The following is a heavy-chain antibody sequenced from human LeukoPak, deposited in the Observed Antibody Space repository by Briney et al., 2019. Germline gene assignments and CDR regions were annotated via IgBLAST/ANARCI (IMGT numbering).Heavy chain of an antibody. D-gene: IGHD6-19*01. CDR1: NGSISSYY. CDR2: IYYSGST. Sequence: PSETLSLTCTVSNGSISSYYWGWIRQPPGKGLEWIGSIYYSGSTYYNPSLKSRVTISVDTSKNQFSLKLSSVTAADTAVYYCARRGSRQWLTLFDYWGQGTLVTVSS. CDR3: ARRGSRQWLTLFDY. V-gene: IGHV4-39*01. J-gene: IGHJ4*01.